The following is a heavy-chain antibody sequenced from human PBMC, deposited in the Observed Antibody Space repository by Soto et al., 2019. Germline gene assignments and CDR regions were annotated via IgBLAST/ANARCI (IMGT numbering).Heavy chain of an antibody. CDR3: AKWSYLDY. CDR1: GFSFASFA. Sequence: GGSLRLSCTTSGFSFASFAMTWVRQAPGKGLEWVATISGSDGKTYDADSVKGPFSISRDTSSNTLYLQMTSLRADDTAIYFCAKWSYLDYWGQGTPVTVSS. V-gene: IGHV3-23*01. CDR2: ISGSDGKT. D-gene: IGHD3-3*01. J-gene: IGHJ4*02.